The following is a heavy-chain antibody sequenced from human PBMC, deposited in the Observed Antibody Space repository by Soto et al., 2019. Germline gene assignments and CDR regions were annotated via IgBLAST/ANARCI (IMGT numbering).Heavy chain of an antibody. CDR2: ISYDGSNK. J-gene: IGHJ4*02. V-gene: IGHV3-30*18. D-gene: IGHD6-13*01. Sequence: QVQLVESGGGVVQPGRSLRLSCAASGFTFSSYGMHWVRQAPGKGLEWVAVISYDGSNKYYADSVKGRFTISRDNSKNTLYLQMNSLRAEDTAVYYCAKDEGIAAVWGQGTLVTVSS. CDR1: GFTFSSYG. CDR3: AKDEGIAAV.